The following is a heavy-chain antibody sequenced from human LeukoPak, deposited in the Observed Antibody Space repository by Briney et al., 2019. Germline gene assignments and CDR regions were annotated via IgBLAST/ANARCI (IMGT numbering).Heavy chain of an antibody. CDR1: GASISSHY. J-gene: IGHJ4*02. V-gene: IGHV4-59*11. CDR2: VYYSGST. Sequence: SETLSLTCAVSGASISSHYWSWLRQPPGKGLEWIGYVYYSGSTNYNPSLKSRVTISVDTSKNQFSLKLTSVTAADTAVYYCATIKRGYPYGYFDFWGQGILVTVSS. CDR3: ATIKRGYPYGYFDF. D-gene: IGHD5-18*01.